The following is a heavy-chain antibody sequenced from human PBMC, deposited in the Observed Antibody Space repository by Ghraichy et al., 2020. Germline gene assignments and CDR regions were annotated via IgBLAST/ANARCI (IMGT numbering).Heavy chain of an antibody. CDR1: GFTFSSYS. Sequence: GGYLRLSCAASGFTFSSYSMNWVRQAPGKGLEWVSYISSSSSTIYYADSVKGRFTISRDNAKNSLYLQMNSLRDEDTAVYYCARQPYYYDSRRGEIIRGGPFDYWGQGTLVTVSS. J-gene: IGHJ4*02. CDR2: ISSSSSTI. CDR3: ARQPYYYDSRRGEIIRGGPFDY. D-gene: IGHD3-22*01. V-gene: IGHV3-48*02.